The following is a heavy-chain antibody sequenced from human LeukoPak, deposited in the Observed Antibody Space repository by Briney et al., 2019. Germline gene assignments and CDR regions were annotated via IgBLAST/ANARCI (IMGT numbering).Heavy chain of an antibody. J-gene: IGHJ4*02. D-gene: IGHD2-15*01. CDR3: ARLGYCTDGSCFHLDY. Sequence: GGSLTLSCAAASGFTFSSFWMHWVRQAPGKGLEWVSRINHNGTTTVYAGFVKGRFTVFRDNTKNTLYLQMNSLRADDTAVYYCARLGYCTDGSCFHLDYWGQGTLVTVST. V-gene: IGHV3-74*01. CDR2: INHNGTTT. CDR1: GFTFSSFW.